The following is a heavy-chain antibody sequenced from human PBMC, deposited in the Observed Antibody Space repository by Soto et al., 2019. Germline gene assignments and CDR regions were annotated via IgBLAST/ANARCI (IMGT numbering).Heavy chain of an antibody. Sequence: SETLSLTCTVSGGSISSSSYYWGWIRQPPGKGLEWIGSIYYSGSTYYNPSLKSRVTISVDTSKNQFSLKLSSVTAADTAVYYCARLVSLFHFWSGYYSGWFDPWGQGTLVTVSS. D-gene: IGHD3-3*02. V-gene: IGHV4-39*01. CDR3: ARLVSLFHFWSGYYSGWFDP. J-gene: IGHJ5*02. CDR2: IYYSGST. CDR1: GGSISSSSYY.